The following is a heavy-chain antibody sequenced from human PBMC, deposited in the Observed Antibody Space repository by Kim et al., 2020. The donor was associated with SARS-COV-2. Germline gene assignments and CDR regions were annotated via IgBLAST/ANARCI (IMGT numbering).Heavy chain of an antibody. CDR1: GAPLTNFY. CDR3: ARHLSLSGTFYPLVY. CDR2: VFSGGHT. Sequence: SETLSLTCTVSGAPLTNFYWSWIRQPPGKGLEWIAYVFSGGHTDYNPSLSSQFIILIDTSKNQFSLKVKRVSAADTAIYYCARHLSLSGTFYPLVYWGQG. V-gene: IGHV4-59*08. J-gene: IGHJ4*02. D-gene: IGHD3-10*01.